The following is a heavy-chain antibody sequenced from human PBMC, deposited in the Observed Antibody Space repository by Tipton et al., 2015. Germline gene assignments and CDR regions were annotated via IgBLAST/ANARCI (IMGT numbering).Heavy chain of an antibody. CDR2: IRGSGDMT. CDR3: AKCIWGTGTHINPRDY. J-gene: IGHJ4*02. D-gene: IGHD1-1*01. CDR1: GFTFSTYG. Sequence: SLRLSCAASGFTFSTYGMSWVRQAPGKGLEWVSGIRGSGDMTYYADSVKGRFSISRDNSKNTLFLQMNSLRAEDTAVYYCAKCIWGTGTHINPRDYWGPGTLVTVSS. V-gene: IGHV3-23*01.